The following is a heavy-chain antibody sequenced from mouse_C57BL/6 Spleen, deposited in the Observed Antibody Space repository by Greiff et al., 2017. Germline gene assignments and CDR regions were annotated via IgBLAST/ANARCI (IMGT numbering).Heavy chain of an antibody. CDR1: GYTFTSYW. CDR2: IDPSDSYT. J-gene: IGHJ4*01. D-gene: IGHD3-3*01. V-gene: IGHV1-59*01. Sequence: QVQLQQPGAELVRPGTSVKLSCKASGYTFTSYWLHWVKQRPGQGLEWIGVIDPSDSYTNYNQKFKGEATLTVDTSSSTAYMQLSSLTSEDSEVFYCARRDGGYAMDYWGQGTSVTVSS. CDR3: ARRDGGYAMDY.